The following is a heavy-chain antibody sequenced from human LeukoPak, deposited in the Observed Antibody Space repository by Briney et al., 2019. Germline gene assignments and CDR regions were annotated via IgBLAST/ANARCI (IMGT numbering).Heavy chain of an antibody. V-gene: IGHV3-7*05. CDR3: ARAMVRGVIIRTSNLDY. CDR2: IKQDGSEK. CDR1: GFTFSSYW. Sequence: GGSLRLSCAASGFTFSSYWMSWVRQAPGKGLEWVANIKQDGSEKYYVDSVKGRFTISRDNAKNSLYLQMNSLRAEDTAVYYCARAMVRGVIIRTSNLDYWGQGTLVTVSS. J-gene: IGHJ4*02. D-gene: IGHD3-10*01.